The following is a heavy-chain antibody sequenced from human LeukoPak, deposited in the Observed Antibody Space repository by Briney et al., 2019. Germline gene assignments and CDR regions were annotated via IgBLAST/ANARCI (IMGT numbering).Heavy chain of an antibody. CDR1: GYTLTELS. D-gene: IGHD4-17*01. Sequence: GASVKVSCKVSGYTLTELSMHWVRQAPGQGLEWMGWINPNSGGTNYAQKFQGRVTMTRDTSISTAYMELSRLRSDDTAVYYCARASHYGDYVLSIDYWGQGTLVTVSS. CDR2: INPNSGGT. V-gene: IGHV1-2*02. J-gene: IGHJ4*02. CDR3: ARASHYGDYVLSIDY.